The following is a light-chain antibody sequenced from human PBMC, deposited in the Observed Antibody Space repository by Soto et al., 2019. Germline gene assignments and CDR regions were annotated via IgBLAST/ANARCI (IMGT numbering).Light chain of an antibody. CDR1: QSVLSSSNNKNY. Sequence: DIVMTQSPDSLAVSLGERATINCKSSQSVLSSSNNKNYLAWYQQKPGQPPELLIYWASTRESGVPDRFSGSGSGTDLTLTISSLQAEDVSVYYCQQYYSTPLTFGGGTKVEIK. V-gene: IGKV4-1*01. J-gene: IGKJ4*01. CDR2: WAS. CDR3: QQYYSTPLT.